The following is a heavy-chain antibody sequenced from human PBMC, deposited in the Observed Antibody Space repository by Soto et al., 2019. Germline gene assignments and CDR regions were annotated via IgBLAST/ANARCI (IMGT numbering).Heavy chain of an antibody. CDR2: ISGGGART. CDR3: ARAGDSSGYQNWFDP. D-gene: IGHD3-22*01. J-gene: IGHJ5*02. V-gene: IGHV3-23*01. Sequence: VQLLESGGVLVQPGGSLRLSCAASGFTFGSYAMGWVRQAPGQGLEWVSTISGGGARTNYANSVKGRFTISRDNSKNTLYLQMNSLRAEDTAVYYCARAGDSSGYQNWFDPWGQGTLVTVSS. CDR1: GFTFGSYA.